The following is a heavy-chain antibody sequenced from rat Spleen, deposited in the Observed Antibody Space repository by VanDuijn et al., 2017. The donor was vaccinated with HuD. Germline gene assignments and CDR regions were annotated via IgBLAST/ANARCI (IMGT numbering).Heavy chain of an antibody. CDR1: GFDFNTYA. D-gene: IGHD1-6*01. CDR2: ISTAGSNT. J-gene: IGHJ2*01. CDR3: TTWDYYDNRFDY. V-gene: IGHV5-27*01. Sequence: EVQVVESGGGLVQPKGSLKLSCAASGFDFNTYAMSWVRQAPTKGLEWVAYISTAGSNTFYRDSVKGRFTISRDNDKSTLHLQMDSLRSEDTATYYCTTWDYYDNRFDYWGQGVMVTVSS.